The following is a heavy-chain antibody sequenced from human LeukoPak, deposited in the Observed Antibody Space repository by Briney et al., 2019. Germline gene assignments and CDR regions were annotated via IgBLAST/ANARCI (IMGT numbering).Heavy chain of an antibody. CDR2: IYYSGST. V-gene: IGHV4-59*08. Sequence: PSETLSLTCTVSGGSISSYYWSWIRQPPGKGQEWIGYIYYSGSTNYNPSLKSRVTISVDTSKNQFSLKLSSVTAADTAVYYCARTYYYDSSGYRYFDYWGQGTLVTVSS. D-gene: IGHD3-22*01. CDR3: ARTYYYDSSGYRYFDY. CDR1: GGSISSYY. J-gene: IGHJ4*02.